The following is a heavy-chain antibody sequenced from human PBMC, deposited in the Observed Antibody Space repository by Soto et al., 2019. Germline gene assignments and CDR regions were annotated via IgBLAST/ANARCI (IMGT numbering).Heavy chain of an antibody. V-gene: IGHV3-13*01. CDR2: IGTAGDT. CDR3: ARGQIAARPGFTFDY. CDR1: GFTFSSYD. Sequence: GGSLRLSCAASGFTFSSYDMHWVRQATGKGLEWVSAIGTAGDTYYPGSVKGRFTISRENAKNYLYLQMNSLRAGDTAVYYCARGQIAARPGFTFDYWGQGTLVTVSS. J-gene: IGHJ4*02. D-gene: IGHD6-6*01.